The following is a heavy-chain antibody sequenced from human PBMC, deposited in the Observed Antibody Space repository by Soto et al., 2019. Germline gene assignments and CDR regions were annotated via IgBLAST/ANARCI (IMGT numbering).Heavy chain of an antibody. Sequence: QVQLVQSGAEVKKPGASVKVSCKPSRYTFITYDINWLRQATGQGLEWMGWMNPSSGNTGYPQKLQGRVTMTRDTSTITAYMALSSLTCEDTAVYYCLVSTANAFNIWGQGTMATASS. D-gene: IGHD5-12*01. CDR2: MNPSSGNT. V-gene: IGHV1-8*01. CDR3: LVSTANAFNI. CDR1: RYTFITYD. J-gene: IGHJ3*02.